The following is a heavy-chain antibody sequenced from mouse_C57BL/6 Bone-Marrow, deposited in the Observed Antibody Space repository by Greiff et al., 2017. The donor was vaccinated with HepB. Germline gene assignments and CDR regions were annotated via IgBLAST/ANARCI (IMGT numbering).Heavy chain of an antibody. CDR1: GYAFSSSW. D-gene: IGHD2-14*01. J-gene: IGHJ1*03. CDR3: AKERVLWYFDV. V-gene: IGHV1-82*01. CDR2: IYPGDGDT. Sequence: QVQLQQSGPELVKPGASVKISCKASGYAFSSSWMNWAKQRPGKGLEWIGRIYPGDGDTNYNGKFKGKATLTADKSSSTAYMQLSSLTSEDSAVYFCAKERVLWYFDVWGTGTTVTVSS.